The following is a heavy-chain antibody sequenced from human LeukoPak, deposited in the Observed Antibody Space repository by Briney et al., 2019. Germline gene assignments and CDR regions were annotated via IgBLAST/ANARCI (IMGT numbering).Heavy chain of an antibody. V-gene: IGHV3-43*02. Sequence: GGSLRLSCAASGFTFDDYAMHWVRQAPGKGLEWVSPISGDGGSTYYADSVKGRFTISRDNSKNSLCLQMNSLRTEDTALYYCAKASIGYSSSWYVYSNYYYYMDVWGKGTTVTVSS. D-gene: IGHD6-13*01. CDR1: GFTFDDYA. J-gene: IGHJ6*03. CDR2: ISGDGGST. CDR3: AKASIGYSSSWYVYSNYYYYMDV.